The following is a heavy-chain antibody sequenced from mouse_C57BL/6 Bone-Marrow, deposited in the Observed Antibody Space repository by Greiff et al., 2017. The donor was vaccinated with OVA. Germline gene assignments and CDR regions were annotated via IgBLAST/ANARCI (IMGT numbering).Heavy chain of an antibody. Sequence: DVMLVESGGGLVKPGGSLKLSCAASGFTFSSYTMSWVRQTPEKRLEWVATISGGGGNTYYPDSVKGRFTISRDNAKNTLYLQMSSLRSEDTALYYCARGGVTTVVGYFDVWGTGTTVTVSS. V-gene: IGHV5-9*01. CDR2: ISGGGGNT. CDR1: GFTFSSYT. J-gene: IGHJ1*03. CDR3: ARGGVTTVVGYFDV. D-gene: IGHD1-1*01.